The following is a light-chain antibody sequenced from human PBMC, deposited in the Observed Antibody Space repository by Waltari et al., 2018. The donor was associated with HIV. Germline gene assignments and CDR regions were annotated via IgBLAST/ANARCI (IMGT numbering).Light chain of an antibody. V-gene: IGKV1-5*03. CDR2: KAS. CDR1: QTIARW. CDR3: QQNESVSRN. Sequence: DIQMTQSPSTLSAFVGDRVTIPCRASQTIARWLAWYQQKPGRAPKLLIYKASNLESGVPLTFRRSESGTEFTHISSGRQPDDPDIYYCQQNESVSRNFGQRTKVEI. J-gene: IGKJ1*01.